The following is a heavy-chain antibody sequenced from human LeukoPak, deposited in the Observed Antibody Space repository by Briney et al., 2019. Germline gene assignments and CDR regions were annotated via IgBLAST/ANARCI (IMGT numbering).Heavy chain of an antibody. CDR1: GFTFRNYG. V-gene: IGHV3-23*01. D-gene: IGHD5-18*01. J-gene: IGHJ5*02. Sequence: PGGSLRLSCAASGFTFRNYGMSWVRQAPGKGLEWVSSITDSGGGTYHADSVKGRFTISRNNFNNTLYLQMNNLRLEDTAVYYCAPLAVDTDMVTSWGQGTLVTVSS. CDR2: ITDSGGGT. CDR3: APLAVDTDMVTS.